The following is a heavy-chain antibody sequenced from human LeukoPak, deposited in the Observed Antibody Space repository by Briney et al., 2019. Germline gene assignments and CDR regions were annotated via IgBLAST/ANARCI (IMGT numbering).Heavy chain of an antibody. V-gene: IGHV1-18*01. CDR2: ISAYTGNT. CDR3: ARRYSSSQPYFQH. J-gene: IGHJ1*01. D-gene: IGHD6-13*01. CDR1: GYTFTSYG. Sequence: ASVKVSCKASGYTFTSYGISWVRQVPGQGLEWMGWISAYTGNTNYAQNLQGRVTMTTDTSTRTAYMELSSLRSEDTAVYYCARRYSSSQPYFQHWGQGTLVTVSS.